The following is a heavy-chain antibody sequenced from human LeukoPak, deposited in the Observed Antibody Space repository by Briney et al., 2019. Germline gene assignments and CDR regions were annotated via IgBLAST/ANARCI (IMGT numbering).Heavy chain of an antibody. CDR3: ARGASGYSYG. D-gene: IGHD5-18*01. V-gene: IGHV3-23*01. CDR1: GFTFNSYA. CDR2: ISGSGGST. Sequence: AGGSLRLSCAASGFTFNSYAMSWVRQAPGKGLEWVSTISGSGGSTYYADSVKGRFTISRDNSKNTVYLQMNSPRAEDTAAYYCARGASGYSYGWGQGTLVTVSS. J-gene: IGHJ4*02.